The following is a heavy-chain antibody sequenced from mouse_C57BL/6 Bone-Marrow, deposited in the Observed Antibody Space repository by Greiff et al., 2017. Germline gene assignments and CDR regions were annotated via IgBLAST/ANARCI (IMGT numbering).Heavy chain of an antibody. Sequence: QVQLQQSGAELVRPGTSVKMSCKASGYTFTNYWIGWAKQRPGHGLEWIGDIYPGGGYTNYNEKFKGKATLTADKSSSTAYMQFSSLTSEDSAIYYGARMVTTGCHCFDYWGQGTTLTVSS. J-gene: IGHJ2*01. CDR1: GYTFTNYW. CDR3: ARMVTTGCHCFDY. D-gene: IGHD2-2*01. CDR2: IYPGGGYT. V-gene: IGHV1-63*01.